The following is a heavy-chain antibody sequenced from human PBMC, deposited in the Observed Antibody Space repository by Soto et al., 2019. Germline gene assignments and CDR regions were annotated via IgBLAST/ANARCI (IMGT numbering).Heavy chain of an antibody. J-gene: IGHJ6*02. D-gene: IGHD3-22*01. Sequence: GGSLRLSCAASGFTFSGSAMHWVRQASGKGLEWVGRIRSKANSYATAYAASVKGRFTISRDDSKNTAYLQMNSLKTEDTAVYYCTRQPAYYYDSSGYYGTSYYYYGMDVWGQGTTVTVSS. CDR2: IRSKANSYAT. V-gene: IGHV3-73*01. CDR3: TRQPAYYYDSSGYYGTSYYYYGMDV. CDR1: GFTFSGSA.